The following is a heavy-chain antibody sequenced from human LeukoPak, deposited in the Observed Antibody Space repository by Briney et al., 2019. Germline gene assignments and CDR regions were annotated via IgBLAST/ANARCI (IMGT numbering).Heavy chain of an antibody. D-gene: IGHD3-10*01. CDR1: GHTFTSYG. CDR2: MSVYNGNT. CDR3: ARDWDYGSEGVGNWLEP. J-gene: IGHJ5*02. Sequence: ASVKVSCKASGHTFTSYGISWVRQALGQGLQWMGWMSVYNGNTNYAQNVQGRVTMTRDTSTSTAYMELRSLNSDDTAVYYCARDWDYGSEGVGNWLEPWGQGTLVTVSS. V-gene: IGHV1-18*01.